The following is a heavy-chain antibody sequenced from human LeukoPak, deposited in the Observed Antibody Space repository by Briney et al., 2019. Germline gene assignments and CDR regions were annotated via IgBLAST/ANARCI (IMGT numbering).Heavy chain of an antibody. CDR3: ATGFWNLSARRPKNAFDI. J-gene: IGHJ3*02. V-gene: IGHV1-69*01. CDR2: IIPIFGTA. CDR1: GGTFSSYA. D-gene: IGHD1-1*01. Sequence: SVKVSCKASGGTFSSYAISRVRQAPGQGLEWMGGIIPIFGTANYAQKFQGRVTITADESTSTAYMELSSLRSEDTAVYYCATGFWNLSARRPKNAFDIWGQGTMVTVSS.